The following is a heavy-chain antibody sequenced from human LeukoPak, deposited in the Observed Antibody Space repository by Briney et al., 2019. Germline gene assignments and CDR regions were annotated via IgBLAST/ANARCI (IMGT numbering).Heavy chain of an antibody. CDR1: GGSLSAYY. J-gene: IGHJ5*02. D-gene: IGHD3-10*01. V-gene: IGHV4-34*01. CDR2: INHGGST. CDR3: ARDSGTTGEVKFDP. Sequence: SETLSLTCAVYGGSLSAYYWTWIRQPPGKGLEWIGEINHGGSTNYNPSLKSRVTISVDTSKNQFSLKLSSVTAADTAVYYCARDSGTTGEVKFDPWGQGTLVTVSA.